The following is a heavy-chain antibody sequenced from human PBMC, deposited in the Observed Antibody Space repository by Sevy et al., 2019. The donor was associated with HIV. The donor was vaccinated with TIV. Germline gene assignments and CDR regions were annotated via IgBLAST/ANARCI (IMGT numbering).Heavy chain of an antibody. CDR2: IKQDAGQK. CDR1: GFTFNKYW. J-gene: IGHJ4*02. V-gene: IGHV3-7*01. Sequence: GGSLRLSCAASGFTFNKYWMGWVRQAPGKGLEWVANIKQDAGQKYYVDSVKGRFTISRDNAKNSLHLQMNSLRAEDTAVYFCARDDGNYHFHYWGQGTLVTVSS. D-gene: IGHD1-7*01. CDR3: ARDDGNYHFHY.